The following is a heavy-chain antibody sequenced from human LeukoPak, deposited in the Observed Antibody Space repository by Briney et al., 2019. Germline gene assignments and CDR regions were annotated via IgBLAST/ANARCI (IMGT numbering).Heavy chain of an antibody. J-gene: IGHJ4*02. CDR1: GFTLSSYA. V-gene: IGHV3-23*01. CDR3: AKAPVTTCSGAYCYPFDY. Sequence: GGSLRLSCAASGFTLSSYAMSWVRQGPGKGLEWVSAISVSGNTYHADSVKGRFTISRDSSKNTLYLRMNSLRAGDAAVYYCAKAPVTTCSGAYCYPFDYWSQGTPVTVSS. CDR2: ISVSGNT. D-gene: IGHD2-15*01.